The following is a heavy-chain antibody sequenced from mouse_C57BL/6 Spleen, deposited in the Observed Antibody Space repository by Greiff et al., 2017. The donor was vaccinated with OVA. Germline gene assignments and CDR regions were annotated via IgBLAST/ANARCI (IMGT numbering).Heavy chain of an antibody. CDR1: GYAFSSSW. CDR3: ARSGSTADY. Sequence: VQLQQSGPELVKPGASVKISCKASGYAFSSSWMNWVKQRPGKGLEWIGRIYPGDGDTNYNGKFKGKAALTADKSSSTAYMQLSSLTSEDSAVYFCARSGSTADYWGQGTTLTVSS. D-gene: IGHD1-2*01. V-gene: IGHV1-82*01. CDR2: IYPGDGDT. J-gene: IGHJ2*01.